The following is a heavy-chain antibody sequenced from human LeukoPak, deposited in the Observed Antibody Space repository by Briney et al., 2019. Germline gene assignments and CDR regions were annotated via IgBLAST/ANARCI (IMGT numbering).Heavy chain of an antibody. V-gene: IGHV1-8*02. Sequence: ASVKVSCKASGYTFTSYGISWVRQAPGQGLEWMGWMNPNSGNTGYAQKFQGRVTMTRNTSISTAYMELNSLRSEDTAMYYCARRRSGSYERWDYWGQGTLVTVSS. CDR3: ARRRSGSYERWDY. D-gene: IGHD3-10*01. CDR2: MNPNSGNT. J-gene: IGHJ4*02. CDR1: GYTFTSYG.